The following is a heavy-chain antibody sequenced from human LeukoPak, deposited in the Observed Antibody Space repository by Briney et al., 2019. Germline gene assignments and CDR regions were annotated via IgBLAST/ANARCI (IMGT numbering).Heavy chain of an antibody. CDR1: GFTFSSYA. CDR2: ISGSGGST. J-gene: IGHJ4*02. Sequence: GGSLRLSCAASGFTFSSYAMSWVRQAPGKGLEWVSAISGSGGSTYYADSVKGRFTISRDNSKNTLYLQMNSLRAEDTAVYYCAKDFPYYYDSSGCGAFFDYWGQGTLVTVSS. D-gene: IGHD3-22*01. V-gene: IGHV3-23*01. CDR3: AKDFPYYYDSSGCGAFFDY.